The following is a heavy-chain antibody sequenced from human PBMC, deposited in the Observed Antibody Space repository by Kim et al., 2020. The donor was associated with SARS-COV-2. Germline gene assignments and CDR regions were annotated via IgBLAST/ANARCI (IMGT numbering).Heavy chain of an antibody. V-gene: IGHV4-39*01. CDR1: GDSISGSSYY. J-gene: IGHJ4*02. CDR2: IYYSGTT. Sequence: SETLSLTCTVSGDSISGSSYYWGWIRQPPGKGLEWIGNIYYSGTTNYNPSLKSRVTISIDTSKNQFSLKLSSVTAADTAVYYCAKGLNWGQGTLVTVSP. CDR3: AKGLN.